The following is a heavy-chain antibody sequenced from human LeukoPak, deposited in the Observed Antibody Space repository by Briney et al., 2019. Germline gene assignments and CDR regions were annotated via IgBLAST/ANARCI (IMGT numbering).Heavy chain of an antibody. CDR2: ISYDGSNK. D-gene: IGHD6-13*01. V-gene: IGHV3-30-3*01. J-gene: IGHJ4*02. Sequence: GGSLRLSCAASGFTFSSYAMHWVRQAPGKGLEWVAVISYDGSNKYYADSVKGRFTISRDNSKNTLYLQMNSLRAGDTAVYYCATLAAAGTLVDYWGQGTLVTVSS. CDR1: GFTFSSYA. CDR3: ATLAAAGTLVDY.